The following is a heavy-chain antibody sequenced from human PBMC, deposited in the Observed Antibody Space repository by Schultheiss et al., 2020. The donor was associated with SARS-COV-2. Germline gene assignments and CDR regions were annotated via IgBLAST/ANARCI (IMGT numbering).Heavy chain of an antibody. V-gene: IGHV5-51*01. J-gene: IGHJ4*02. CDR1: GYTFTSYW. D-gene: IGHD3-10*01. CDR3: ARRIDSGSYYAFDY. CDR2: IYPGDSDT. Sequence: GGSLRLSCTGSGYTFTSYWIGWVRQMPGKGLEWMGVIYPGDSDTTYSPAFQGQVTMSADKSTRTAYLQWSSLKASDSAMYYCARRIDSGSYYAFDYWGQGTLVTVSS.